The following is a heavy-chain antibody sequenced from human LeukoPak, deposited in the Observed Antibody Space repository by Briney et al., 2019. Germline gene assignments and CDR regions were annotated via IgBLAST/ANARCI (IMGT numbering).Heavy chain of an antibody. V-gene: IGHV1-46*03. CDR1: GYTFTSYY. Sequence: ASVKVSCKAAGYTFTSYYMHWVRQAPGQGLEWMGIINPSGGSTSYAQKFQGRVTMTRDTSTSTVYMELSSLRSEDTAVYYCARAFSLNWFDPWGQGTLVTVSS. CDR2: INPSGGST. D-gene: IGHD3-3*01. J-gene: IGHJ5*02. CDR3: ARAFSLNWFDP.